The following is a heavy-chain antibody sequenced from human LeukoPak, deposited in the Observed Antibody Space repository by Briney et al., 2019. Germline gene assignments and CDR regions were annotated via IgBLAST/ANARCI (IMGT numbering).Heavy chain of an antibody. CDR1: GGSISSSSYY. CDR2: IYYSGHT. J-gene: IGHJ4*02. CDR3: ARSIQTGYYTSLYFDY. V-gene: IGHV4-39*07. D-gene: IGHD3/OR15-3a*01. Sequence: PSETLSLTCTVSGGSISSSSYYWGWIRQPPGKGLEWIGSIYYSGHTYYNPSLKSRVTISVDTAKNQFSLKVSSVTAADTAVYYCARSIQTGYYTSLYFDYWGQGTLVTVSS.